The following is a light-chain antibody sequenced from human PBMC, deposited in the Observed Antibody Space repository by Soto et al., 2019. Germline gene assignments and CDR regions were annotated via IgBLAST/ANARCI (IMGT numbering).Light chain of an antibody. J-gene: IGLJ1*01. CDR3: SSFTTSTSYV. V-gene: IGLV2-14*03. CDR2: HVS. CDR1: SSDVGAYDY. Sequence: QSVLTQPASVSGSPGQSITISCTGTSSDVGAYDYVSWYQQHPGEVPKLMIFHVSDRPSGVSNRFSGSKSGNTASLTISGLQAEDEADYYCSSFTTSTSYVFGTGTKLTVL.